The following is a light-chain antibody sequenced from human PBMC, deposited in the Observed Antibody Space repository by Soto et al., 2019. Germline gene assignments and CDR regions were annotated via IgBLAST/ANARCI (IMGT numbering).Light chain of an antibody. Sequence: DIQMTQSPSTLSASVGDRVTITCRASQSVGRWLAWYQQKPGKAPKLLVHAASSLERGVPSRFRGSGSGTEFALIISSLQPDDLAAYYCQQHETFFRTFGQGTKVEI. J-gene: IGKJ1*01. V-gene: IGKV1-5*03. CDR3: QQHETFFRT. CDR2: AAS. CDR1: QSVGRW.